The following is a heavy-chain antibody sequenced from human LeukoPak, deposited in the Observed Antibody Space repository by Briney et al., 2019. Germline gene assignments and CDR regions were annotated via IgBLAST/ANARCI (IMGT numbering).Heavy chain of an antibody. CDR2: IYYSGST. V-gene: IGHV4-59*08. Sequence: SSETLSLTCTVSGGSINSYYWSWIRQPPGKGLEWIGYIYYSGSTNYNPSLKSRVTISVDTSKNQFSLRLSSVTAADTAVYYCASRIVGAVLFDYWGQGTLVTVSS. CDR3: ASRIVGAVLFDY. J-gene: IGHJ4*02. D-gene: IGHD1-26*01. CDR1: GGSINSYY.